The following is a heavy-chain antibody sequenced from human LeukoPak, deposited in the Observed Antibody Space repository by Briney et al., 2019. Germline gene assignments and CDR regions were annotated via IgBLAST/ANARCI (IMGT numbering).Heavy chain of an antibody. V-gene: IGHV3-23*01. Sequence: PGGSLRLSCSASGFTFSIYAMNCVRQAPGKGLEWVSTIRDSGSSTYYADSVEGRFTISRDNSKNTLYLQMNSLRAEDTAVYYCAKVGGDSGWYFDYWGQGTLVTVSS. J-gene: IGHJ4*02. D-gene: IGHD6-19*01. CDR2: IRDSGSST. CDR1: GFTFSIYA. CDR3: AKVGGDSGWYFDY.